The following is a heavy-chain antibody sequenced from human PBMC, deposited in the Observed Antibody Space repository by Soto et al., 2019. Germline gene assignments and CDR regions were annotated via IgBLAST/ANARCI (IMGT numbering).Heavy chain of an antibody. J-gene: IGHJ4*02. V-gene: IGHV4-4*07. CDR3: ARGSGYSSSWYSWYYFDY. D-gene: IGHD6-13*01. Sequence: SETLSLTCTVSGGSISSYYWSWIRQPAGKGLEWIGRIYTSGSTNYNPSLKSRVTMSVDTSKNQFSLKLSSVTAADTAVYYCARGSGYSSSWYSWYYFDYWGQGTLVTAPQ. CDR1: GGSISSYY. CDR2: IYTSGST.